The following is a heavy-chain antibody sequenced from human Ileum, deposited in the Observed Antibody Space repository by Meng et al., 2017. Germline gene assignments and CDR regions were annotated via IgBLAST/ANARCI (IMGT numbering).Heavy chain of an antibody. CDR2: VRNKENGYST. V-gene: IGHV3-72*01. D-gene: IGHD3-3*01. J-gene: IGHJ4*02. CDR1: GFTFSDQY. CDR3: ARGDFRVN. Sequence: GQLVESGGGLGQPGDPLRPSCAASGFTFSDQYMDWVRQAPGKGLEWVARVRNKENGYSTGYAASVEGRFAISRDDSKNSLYLQMNSLTTEDTAVYYCARGDFRVNWGQGTLVTVSS.